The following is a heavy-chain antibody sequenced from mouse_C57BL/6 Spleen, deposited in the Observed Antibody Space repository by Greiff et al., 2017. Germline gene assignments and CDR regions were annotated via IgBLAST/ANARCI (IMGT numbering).Heavy chain of an antibody. Sequence: QVQLKQPGAELVKPGASVKLSCKASGYTFTSYWMHWVKQRPGRGLEWIGRIDPNSGGTKYNEKFKSKATLTVDKPSSTAHMQLSSLTSEDSAVYYCARSYYYGSSYDWFAYWGQGTLVTVSA. CDR2: IDPNSGGT. V-gene: IGHV1-72*01. CDR1: GYTFTSYW. CDR3: ARSYYYGSSYDWFAY. J-gene: IGHJ3*01. D-gene: IGHD1-1*01.